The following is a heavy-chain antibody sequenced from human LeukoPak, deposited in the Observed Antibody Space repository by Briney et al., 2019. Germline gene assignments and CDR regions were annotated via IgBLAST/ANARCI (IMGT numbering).Heavy chain of an antibody. CDR2: IGSSSSYI. CDR1: GFTFSGYS. V-gene: IGHV3-21*01. CDR3: ARPFRSGSRGFDY. Sequence: GGSLRLSCAASGFTFSGYSMNWVRQAPGKGLEWVSSIGSSSSYIYYADSVKGRFTISRDNAKNSLYLQMNSLRAEDTAVYYCARPFRSGSRGFDYWGQGTLVTVSS. J-gene: IGHJ4*02. D-gene: IGHD2-15*01.